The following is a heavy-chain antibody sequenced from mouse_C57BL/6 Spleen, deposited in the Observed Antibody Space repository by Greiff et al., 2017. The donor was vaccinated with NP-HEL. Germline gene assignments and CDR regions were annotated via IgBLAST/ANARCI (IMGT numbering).Heavy chain of an antibody. D-gene: IGHD2-3*01. J-gene: IGHJ3*01. CDR1: GYTFTSYW. V-gene: IGHV1-74*01. Sequence: QVQLQQPGAELVKPGASVKVSCKASGYTFTSYWMHWVKQRPGQGLEWIGRIHPSDSDTNYNQKFKGKATLTVDKSSSTAYMQLSSLTSEDSAVYYCARGVYDGYYVEFAYWGQGTLVTVSA. CDR3: ARGVYDGYYVEFAY. CDR2: IHPSDSDT.